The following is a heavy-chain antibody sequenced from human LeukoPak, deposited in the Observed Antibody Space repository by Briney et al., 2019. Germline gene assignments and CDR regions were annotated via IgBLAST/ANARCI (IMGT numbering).Heavy chain of an antibody. CDR1: GGSFSGYY. Sequence: NPSETLSLTCAVYGGSFSGYYWSWIRQPPGKGLEWIGEINHSGSTNYNPSLKSRVTISVDTSKNQFSLKLSSVTAADTAVYYCARASSHYYDSSGYYPYFDYWGQGTLVTVSS. V-gene: IGHV4-34*01. D-gene: IGHD3-22*01. CDR3: ARASSHYYDSSGYYPYFDY. CDR2: INHSGST. J-gene: IGHJ4*02.